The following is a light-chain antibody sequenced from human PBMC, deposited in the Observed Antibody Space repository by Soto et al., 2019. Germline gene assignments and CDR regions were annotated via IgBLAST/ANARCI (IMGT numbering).Light chain of an antibody. Sequence: EIVMTQSPATLSVSPGERATLSCMASQSVSSNLAWYQQKPGQVPRLLIYGASTRATGIPARFSGSGSGTEFTLTITSLQSEDFAVYYCQQYNDWPRTFGQGTTVEVK. J-gene: IGKJ1*01. CDR3: QQYNDWPRT. CDR1: QSVSSN. CDR2: GAS. V-gene: IGKV3-15*01.